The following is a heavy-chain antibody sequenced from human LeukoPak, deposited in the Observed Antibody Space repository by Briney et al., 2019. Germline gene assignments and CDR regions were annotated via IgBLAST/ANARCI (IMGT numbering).Heavy chain of an antibody. V-gene: IGHV3-30*02. CDR2: MRYDESDK. CDR1: GFIFSNSG. J-gene: IGHJ5*02. D-gene: IGHD2-21*01. Sequence: GGSQSLSCAASGFIFSNSGMHWVRRAPGKGLEWVAFMRYDESDKFYADSVKGRFTISRDISKNTLFLHMNSLRVEVTAVYFCAKDNPVCDSWGQGTLVTVSS. CDR3: AKDNPVCDS.